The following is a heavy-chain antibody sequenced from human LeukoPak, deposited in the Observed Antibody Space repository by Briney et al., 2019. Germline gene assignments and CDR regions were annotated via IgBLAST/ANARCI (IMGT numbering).Heavy chain of an antibody. D-gene: IGHD3-10*01. Sequence: PGRSLRLSCAASGFTFSSYSMNWVRQAPGKGLEWVSSIRSSSSYIYYADSVKGRFTISRDNAKNSLYLQMNSLRAEDTAVYYCAAEGSNYWGQGTLVTVSS. CDR2: IRSSSSYI. CDR3: AAEGSNY. V-gene: IGHV3-21*01. J-gene: IGHJ4*02. CDR1: GFTFSSYS.